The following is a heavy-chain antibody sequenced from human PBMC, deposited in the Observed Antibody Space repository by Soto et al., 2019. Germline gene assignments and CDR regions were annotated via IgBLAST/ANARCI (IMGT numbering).Heavy chain of an antibody. J-gene: IGHJ3*02. D-gene: IGHD2-2*01. CDR3: AADSYIVVVPAAMLAFDI. CDR1: GYTLTELS. V-gene: IGHV1-24*01. CDR2: FDPEDGET. Sequence: ASVKVSCKVSGYTLTELSMHWVRQAPGKGLEWMGGFDPEDGETIYAQKFQGRVTITEDTSTSTAYMELSSLRSEDTAVYYCAADSYIVVVPAAMLAFDIWGQGTMVTVSS.